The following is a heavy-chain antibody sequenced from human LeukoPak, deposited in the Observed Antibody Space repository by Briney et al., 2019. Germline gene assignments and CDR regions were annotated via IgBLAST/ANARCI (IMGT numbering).Heavy chain of an antibody. CDR3: TRYNNDHFDY. V-gene: IGHV3-30*04. CDR1: GFTFSSYA. Sequence: GGSLRLSCSASGFTFSSYAMHWVRQAPGKGLEWVAVISYDGSNKYHADSVKGRFTISRDNSKNTMSVQMDDLRAEDTAVYYCTRYNNDHFDYWGQGTLVTVSS. CDR2: ISYDGSNK. J-gene: IGHJ4*02. D-gene: IGHD1-14*01.